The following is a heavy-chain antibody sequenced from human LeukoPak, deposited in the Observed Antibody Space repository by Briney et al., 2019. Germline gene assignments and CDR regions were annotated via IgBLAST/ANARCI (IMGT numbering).Heavy chain of an antibody. CDR3: AKGGRWDYYDSSH. CDR2: ISGSGGTT. Sequence: GGSLRLSCAASGLTFSSYAMTWVRQAPGKGLEWVSAISGSGGTTYYADSVKGRFTISRDNSKNTLYLQMNSLRVEDTAVYYCAKGGRWDYYDSSHWGQGTMVTVSS. V-gene: IGHV3-23*01. J-gene: IGHJ3*01. CDR1: GLTFSSYA. D-gene: IGHD3-22*01.